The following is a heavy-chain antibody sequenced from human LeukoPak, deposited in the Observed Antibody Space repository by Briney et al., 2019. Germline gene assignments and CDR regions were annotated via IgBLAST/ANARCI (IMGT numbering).Heavy chain of an antibody. V-gene: IGHV1-69*13. Sequence: GASVKVSCKASGGTFSSYAISWVRQAPGQGLEWMGGIIPIFGTANYAQKFQGRVTITADESTSTAYMELSSLRSEDTVVYFCASAPRYSSSWPNNWFDPWGQGTLVTVSS. CDR2: IIPIFGTA. D-gene: IGHD6-13*01. CDR3: ASAPRYSSSWPNNWFDP. CDR1: GGTFSSYA. J-gene: IGHJ5*02.